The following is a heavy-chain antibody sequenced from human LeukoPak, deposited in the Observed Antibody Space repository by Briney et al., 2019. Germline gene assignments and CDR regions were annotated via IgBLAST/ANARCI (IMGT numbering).Heavy chain of an antibody. CDR3: ARQMGGYSYGSTNFDY. J-gene: IGHJ4*02. Sequence: GESLKIPCKGSGYSFTSYCIGWVRQMPGKGLEWMGIIYPGDSDTRYSPSFQGQVTISADKSISTAYLQWSSLKASDTAMYYCARQMGGYSYGSTNFDYWGQGTLVTVSS. V-gene: IGHV5-51*01. D-gene: IGHD5-18*01. CDR2: IYPGDSDT. CDR1: GYSFTSYC.